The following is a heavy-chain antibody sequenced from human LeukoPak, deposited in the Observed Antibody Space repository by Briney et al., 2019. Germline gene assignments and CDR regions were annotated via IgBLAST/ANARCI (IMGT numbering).Heavy chain of an antibody. CDR2: IYPGDSNT. CDR1: GYSFSNYW. D-gene: IGHD2-15*01. J-gene: IGHJ6*02. CDR3: ARGRYCSGGICYSYYYYDLDV. Sequence: GESLKISCQGSGYSFSNYWIAWVRQMPGRGLEWLGVIYPGDSNTRYSPSFQGHVTIPADKSISTAYLQWSSLKASDTAMYYCARGRYCSGGICYSYYYYDLDVWGQGTTVTVSS. V-gene: IGHV5-51*01.